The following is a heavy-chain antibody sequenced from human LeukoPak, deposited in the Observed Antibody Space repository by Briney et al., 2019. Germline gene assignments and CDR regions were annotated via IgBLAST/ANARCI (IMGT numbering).Heavy chain of an antibody. CDR2: IIPIFGTA. J-gene: IGHJ6*04. V-gene: IGHV1-69*06. CDR3: ARGLSGPADGMDV. D-gene: IGHD6-19*01. CDR1: GGTFSSYA. Sequence: ASVKVSCKASGGTFSSYAISWVRQAPGQGLEWMGGIIPIFGTANYAQKFQGRVTITADKSTSTAYMGLSSLRSEDTAVYYCARGLSGPADGMDVWGKGTTVTVSS.